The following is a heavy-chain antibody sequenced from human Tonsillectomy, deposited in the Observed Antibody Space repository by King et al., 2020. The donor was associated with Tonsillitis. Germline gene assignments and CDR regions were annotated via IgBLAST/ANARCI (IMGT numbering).Heavy chain of an antibody. V-gene: IGHV3-64D*06. J-gene: IGHJ4*02. D-gene: IGHD1-14*01. CDR3: TTTAY. CDR1: GFTFSDYA. Sequence: VQLVESGGGLVQPGGSLRLSCSASGFTFSDYAMHWVRQAPGKGLEYVSAISDNGGITYYAVSVKGRFTISRDNSKNTLYLQMSSLRPGDTAVYYCTTTAYWGQGTLVTVSS. CDR2: ISDNGGIT.